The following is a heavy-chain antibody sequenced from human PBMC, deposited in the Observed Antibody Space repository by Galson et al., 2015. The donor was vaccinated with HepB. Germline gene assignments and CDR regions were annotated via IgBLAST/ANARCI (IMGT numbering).Heavy chain of an antibody. Sequence: SLRLSCAASGFTFSSYGMHWVRQAPGKGLEWVAVISYDGSNKYYADYVKGRFTISRDNSKNTLYLQMNSLRAEDTAVYYCAKDPRVATGGYYYYGADVWGQGTTVTVSS. CDR3: AKDPRVATGGYYYYGADV. V-gene: IGHV3-30*18. D-gene: IGHD5-12*01. J-gene: IGHJ6*02. CDR2: ISYDGSNK. CDR1: GFTFSSYG.